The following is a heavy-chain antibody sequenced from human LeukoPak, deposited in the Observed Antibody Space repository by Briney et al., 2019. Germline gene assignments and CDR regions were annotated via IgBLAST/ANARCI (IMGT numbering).Heavy chain of an antibody. CDR2: ISSSGSTI. CDR1: GFTFSSYE. J-gene: IGHJ4*02. Sequence: GGSLRLSCAASGFTFSSYEMNWVRQAPGKGLEWVSYISSSGSTIYYADSVKGRFTISRDNAKNSLYLQMNSLRAEDTAVYYCARDGGIAVAAEAYFDYWGQGTLVTVSS. D-gene: IGHD6-19*01. CDR3: ARDGGIAVAAEAYFDY. V-gene: IGHV3-48*03.